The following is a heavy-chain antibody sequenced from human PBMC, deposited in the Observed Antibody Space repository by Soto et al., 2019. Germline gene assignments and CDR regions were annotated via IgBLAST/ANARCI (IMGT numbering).Heavy chain of an antibody. Sequence: SETLSLTCTVSADSTTISDSYWGWLRQPPGKGLQWIGSSSYNGGTFYNPSLKGRVAISVDTSKKQSSLQVTAVTAADTAVYFCARHRIEVVWRGFDYWGQGSPVTVSS. CDR3: ARHRIEVVWRGFDY. CDR2: SSYNGGT. D-gene: IGHD1-1*01. V-gene: IGHV4-39*01. J-gene: IGHJ4*02. CDR1: ADSTTISDSY.